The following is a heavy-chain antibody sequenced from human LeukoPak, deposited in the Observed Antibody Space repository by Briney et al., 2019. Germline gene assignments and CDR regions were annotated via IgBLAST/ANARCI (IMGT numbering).Heavy chain of an antibody. CDR3: ARDGATTIFGVVTFDY. CDR2: ISSSSSYI. J-gene: IGHJ4*02. CDR1: GFTFSSYS. Sequence: GGSLRLSCAASGFTFSSYSMNWVRQAPGKGLEWVSSISSSSSYIYYADSVRGRFTISRDNAKNSLYLQMNSLRAEDTAVYYCARDGATTIFGVVTFDYRGQGTLVTVSS. D-gene: IGHD3-3*01. V-gene: IGHV3-21*01.